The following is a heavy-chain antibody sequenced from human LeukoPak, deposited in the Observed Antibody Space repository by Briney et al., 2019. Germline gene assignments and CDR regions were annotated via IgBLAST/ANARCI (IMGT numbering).Heavy chain of an antibody. CDR2: ISGSGDNT. CDR3: AKGSYYDSSGSFYFDY. D-gene: IGHD3-22*01. J-gene: IGHJ4*02. Sequence: SLRLSCAASGFTFSSYAMSWVRQAPGKGLEWVSGISGSGDNTYYADSVKGRFTISRDNSKNTLYVQVNSLGTEDTAAYYCAKGSYYDSSGSFYFDYWGQGTLVTVSS. V-gene: IGHV3-23*01. CDR1: GFTFSSYA.